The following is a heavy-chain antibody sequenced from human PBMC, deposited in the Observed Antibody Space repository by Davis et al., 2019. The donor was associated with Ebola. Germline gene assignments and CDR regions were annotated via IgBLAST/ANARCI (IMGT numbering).Heavy chain of an antibody. D-gene: IGHD2-2*02. CDR2: ISAYNGNT. Sequence: AASVKVSCKASGYTFTSYGISWVRQAPGQGLEWMGWISAYNGNTNYAQKLQGRVTMTRTTSIGTAYMELSSLTSEDTAIYYCVKGDRQCSSSSCYNYWGQGTLVTVSS. J-gene: IGHJ4*02. V-gene: IGHV1-18*01. CDR3: VKGDRQCSSSSCYNY. CDR1: GYTFTSYG.